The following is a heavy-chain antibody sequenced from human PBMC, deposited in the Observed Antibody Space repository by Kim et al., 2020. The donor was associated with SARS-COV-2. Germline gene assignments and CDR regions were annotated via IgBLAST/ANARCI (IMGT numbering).Heavy chain of an antibody. CDR1: GFTFSTSV. D-gene: IGHD1-26*01. J-gene: IGHJ4*02. CDR2: INGGGGST. CDR3: ATRQAVNGGTYSCLDY. Sequence: GGSLRLSCAASGFTFSTSVMTWVRQAPGKGLEWVSVINGGGGSTYYADSVKGHFTISRDNSKNTLYLQMNTLRAEDTAVYYCATRQAVNGGTYSCLDYWGRGTLVTVSS. V-gene: IGHV3-23*01.